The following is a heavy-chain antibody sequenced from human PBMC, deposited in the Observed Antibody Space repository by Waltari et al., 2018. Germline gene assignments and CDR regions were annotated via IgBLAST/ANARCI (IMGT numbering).Heavy chain of an antibody. CDR3: ARVYTMIADAFDI. Sequence: QVQLQQSGPGLVKPSQPISLTCAISGDRYSSNSAAWNWIRHSPSRGLEWLGRTYYRSKWYNDYAVSVKSRITINPDTSKNQFSLQLNSVTPEDTAVYYCARVYTMIADAFDIWGQGTMVTVSS. CDR2: TYYRSKWYN. D-gene: IGHD3-22*01. V-gene: IGHV6-1*01. CDR1: GDRYSSNSAA. J-gene: IGHJ3*02.